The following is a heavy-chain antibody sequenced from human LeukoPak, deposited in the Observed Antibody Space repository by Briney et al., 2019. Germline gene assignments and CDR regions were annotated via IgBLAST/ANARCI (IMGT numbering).Heavy chain of an antibody. CDR3: TRLPRETAGDY. V-gene: IGHV3-7*03. J-gene: IGHJ4*02. CDR1: GFTFSRFG. CDR2: IHPDSSDK. D-gene: IGHD1-14*01. Sequence: GGSLRLSCAASGFTFSRFGMNWVRQAPGKGLEWVANIHPDSSDKFYVDSMEGRFTISRDNTKNSLYLQIDNARLDDTGLYYCTRLPRETAGDYWGQGVPVIVSS.